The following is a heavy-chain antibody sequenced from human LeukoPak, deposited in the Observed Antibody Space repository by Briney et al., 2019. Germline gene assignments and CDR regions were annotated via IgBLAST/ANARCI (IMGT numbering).Heavy chain of an antibody. CDR2: IYTSGST. V-gene: IGHV4-61*02. D-gene: IGHD6-13*01. CDR3: ARDNPHSSSWYSPFDY. CDR1: GGSISSGSYY. J-gene: IGHJ4*02. Sequence: PSQTLSLTCTVSGGSISSGSYYWCWIRQPAGKGLEWIGRIYTSGSTNYNPSLKSRVTISVDTSKNQFSLKLSSVTAADTAVYYCARDNPHSSSWYSPFDYWGQGTLVTVSS.